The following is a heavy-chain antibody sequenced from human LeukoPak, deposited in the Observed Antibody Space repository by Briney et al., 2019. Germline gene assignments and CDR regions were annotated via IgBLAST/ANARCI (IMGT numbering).Heavy chain of an antibody. D-gene: IGHD4-17*01. J-gene: IGHJ2*01. Sequence: PGGSLRLSCGASGFTFNFFAMSWVRQAPGKGLEWVSGIEKDGSSAYYVDSVRGRFTISRDNSKNTLYLQMHSLRPEDTATYYCAKFAGALIEYRYFDVWGRGTLVTVSS. CDR2: IEKDGSSA. V-gene: IGHV3-23*03. CDR1: GFTFNFFA. CDR3: AKFAGALIEYRYFDV.